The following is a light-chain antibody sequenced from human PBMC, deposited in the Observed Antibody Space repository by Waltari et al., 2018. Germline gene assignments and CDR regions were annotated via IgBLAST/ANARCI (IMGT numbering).Light chain of an antibody. V-gene: IGLV1-47*01. CDR2: GSH. CDR3: AVWDASLIGVI. J-gene: IGLJ2*01. Sequence: QSVLTQPPSASGTPGQTVTISCSGSTSTIENHYVHRYQHLPETAPRLLIFGSHKRPSGVPDRFSASKSGTSASLAISGLRSEDEADYYCAVWDASLIGVIFGGGTKLTVL. CDR1: TSTIENHY.